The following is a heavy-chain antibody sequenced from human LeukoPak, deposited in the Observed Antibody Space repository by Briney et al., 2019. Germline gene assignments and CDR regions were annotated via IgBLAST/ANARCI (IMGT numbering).Heavy chain of an antibody. Sequence: ASVKVSCKASGYTFTGYYMHWVRQAPGQGLEWMGRINPNSGGTNYAQKFQGRVTMTRDTSISTAYMELSRLRSDDTAVYYCARVLLFGRPKSYYFDYWGQGTLVTVSS. CDR3: ARVLLFGRPKSYYFDY. V-gene: IGHV1-2*06. CDR1: GYTFTGYY. D-gene: IGHD3/OR15-3a*01. J-gene: IGHJ4*02. CDR2: INPNSGGT.